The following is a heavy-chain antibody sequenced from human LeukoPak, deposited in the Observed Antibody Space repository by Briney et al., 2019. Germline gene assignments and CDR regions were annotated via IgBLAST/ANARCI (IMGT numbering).Heavy chain of an antibody. CDR2: IKTDGSST. CDR1: GFSFSSYE. V-gene: IGHV3-74*01. J-gene: IGHJ4*02. CDR3: VRSHYYDGSGYYYDY. Sequence: GGSLRLSCAASGFSFSSYEMNWVRQAPGKGLEWVSRIKTDGSSTTYADSVKGRFTISRDNAKNTLSLQMTSLRAEDTAVYYCVRSHYYDGSGYYYDYWGQGTLVAVSS. D-gene: IGHD3-22*01.